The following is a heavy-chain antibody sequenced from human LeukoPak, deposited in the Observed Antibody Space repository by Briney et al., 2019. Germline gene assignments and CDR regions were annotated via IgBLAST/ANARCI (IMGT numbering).Heavy chain of an antibody. CDR3: ARYHTALHY. CDR1: GFTVSSDY. Sequence: GGSLRLSCAASGFTVSSDYTTWVRQAPGKGLEWVSVIDSDGSTYYADSVRGRFTISRDDSKNTVYLQLNNLRVEDTAVYYRARYHTALHYWGQGTLVTASS. V-gene: IGHV3-53*01. CDR2: IDSDGST. J-gene: IGHJ4*02. D-gene: IGHD5-18*01.